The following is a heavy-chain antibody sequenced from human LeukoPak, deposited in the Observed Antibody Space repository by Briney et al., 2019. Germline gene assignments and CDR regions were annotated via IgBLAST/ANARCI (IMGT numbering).Heavy chain of an antibody. CDR1: GGSISSYY. J-gene: IGHJ6*03. CDR2: IYTSGST. D-gene: IGHD4-23*01. Sequence: SETLSLTCTVSGGSISSYYWSWIRQPPGKGLEWIGYIYTSGSTNYNPSLKSRVTISVDTSKNQFSLKLSSVTAADTAVYYCARNYGGKGYYYYYMDVWGQRDHGHRLL. CDR3: ARNYGGKGYYYYYMDV. V-gene: IGHV4-4*09.